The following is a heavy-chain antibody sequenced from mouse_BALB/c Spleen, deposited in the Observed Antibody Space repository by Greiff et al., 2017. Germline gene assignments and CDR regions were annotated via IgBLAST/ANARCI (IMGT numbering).Heavy chain of an antibody. D-gene: IGHD4-1*01. CDR3: ARHKAGTPFFDY. J-gene: IGHJ2*01. V-gene: IGHV5-12-1*01. CDR1: GFAFSSYD. CDR2: ISSGGGST. Sequence: EVHLVESGGGLVKPGGSLKLSCAASGFAFSSYDMSWVRQTPEKRLEWVAYISSGGGSTYYPDTVKGRFTISRDNAKNTLYLQMSSLKSEDTAMYYCARHKAGTPFFDYWGQGTTLTVSS.